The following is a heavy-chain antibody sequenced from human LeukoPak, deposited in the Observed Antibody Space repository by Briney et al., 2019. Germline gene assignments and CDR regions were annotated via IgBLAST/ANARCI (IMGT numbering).Heavy chain of an antibody. J-gene: IGHJ5*01. CDR3: ASARGSYNWNYHWFDS. Sequence: EASVKVSCKASGYTFTSYGISWVRQAPGQGLEWMGWISAYNGNTNYAQKLQGRVTMTTDTSTSTAYMELRSLRSDDTAVYYCASARGSYNWNYHWFDSWGQGTLVTVSS. V-gene: IGHV1-18*01. CDR2: ISAYNGNT. CDR1: GYTFTSYG. D-gene: IGHD1-7*01.